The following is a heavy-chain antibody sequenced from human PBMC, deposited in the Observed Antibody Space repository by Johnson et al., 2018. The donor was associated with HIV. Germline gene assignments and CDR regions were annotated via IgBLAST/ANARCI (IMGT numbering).Heavy chain of an antibody. Sequence: QVQLVESGGGVVQSGRSLRLSCAASGFSFSYYGMHWVRQAPGKGLEWVAVIWYDGSNKYYAESVKGRFTISRDNSKNTLYLQMNSLRGEDTALYYCARDVKYYDTSGYHSDAFDIWGQGTLVIVSS. V-gene: IGHV3-33*01. CDR1: GFSFSYYG. D-gene: IGHD3-22*01. CDR2: IWYDGSNK. J-gene: IGHJ3*02. CDR3: ARDVKYYDTSGYHSDAFDI.